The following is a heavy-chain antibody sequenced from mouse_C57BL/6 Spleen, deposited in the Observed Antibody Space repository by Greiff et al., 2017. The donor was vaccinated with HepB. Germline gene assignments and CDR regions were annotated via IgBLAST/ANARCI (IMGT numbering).Heavy chain of an antibody. V-gene: IGHV1-5*01. Sequence: VQLQQSGTVLARPGASVKMSCKTSGYTFTSYWMHWVKQRPGQGLEWIGAIYPGNSDTSYNQKFKGKAKLTAVTSASTAYMELSSLTNEDSAVYYCTREGYYYGSSSYWYFDVWGTGTTVTVSS. CDR1: GYTFTSYW. J-gene: IGHJ1*03. D-gene: IGHD1-1*01. CDR2: IYPGNSDT. CDR3: TREGYYYGSSSYWYFDV.